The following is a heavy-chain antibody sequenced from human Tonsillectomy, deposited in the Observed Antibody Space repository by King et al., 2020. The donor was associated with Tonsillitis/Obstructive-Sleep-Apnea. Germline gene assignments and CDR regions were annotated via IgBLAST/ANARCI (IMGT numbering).Heavy chain of an antibody. V-gene: IGHV4-39*01. CDR2: IYYTGTT. CDR3: ARQTDVIGGYYYCMDV. J-gene: IGHJ6*03. CDR1: GASVSSRDYY. Sequence: QLQESGPGLVKPSETLSLTCIVSGASVSSRDYYWGWIRQPPGKGLEWIGSIYYTGTTYYNPSLKSRVTISVDTSKNQFSLRLNSVTAADTADYYCARQTDVIGGYYYCMDVWGKGTPVTVSS. D-gene: IGHD3-22*01.